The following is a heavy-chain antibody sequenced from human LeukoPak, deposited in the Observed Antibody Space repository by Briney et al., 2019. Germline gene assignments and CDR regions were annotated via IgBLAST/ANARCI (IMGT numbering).Heavy chain of an antibody. Sequence: PSETLSLTCTVSGYSISSGYYWSWIRQPAGKGLEWIGRIHAGGSTNYNPSLKSRVTISADTSKNQFSLKLSSVTAADTAVYYCAREFRKGWDWFDPWGQGTLVTVSS. D-gene: IGHD1-26*01. CDR1: GYSISSGYY. J-gene: IGHJ5*02. CDR3: AREFRKGWDWFDP. V-gene: IGHV4-61*02. CDR2: IHAGGST.